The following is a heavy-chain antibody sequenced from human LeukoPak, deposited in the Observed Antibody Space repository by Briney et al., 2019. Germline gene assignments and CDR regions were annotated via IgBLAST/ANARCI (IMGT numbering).Heavy chain of an antibody. D-gene: IGHD2-15*01. J-gene: IGHJ4*02. CDR3: ARAWRGGTDY. CDR1: GFTFSSYE. Sequence: PGGSLRLSCIVSGFTFSSYEMNWVRQVPGKGLEWLSYISSSGSTIYYADSVKGRFTMSRDNAKNSLYLQMNSLRVEDTALYYCARAWRGGTDYWGQGTLVTVSS. V-gene: IGHV3-48*03. CDR2: ISSSGSTI.